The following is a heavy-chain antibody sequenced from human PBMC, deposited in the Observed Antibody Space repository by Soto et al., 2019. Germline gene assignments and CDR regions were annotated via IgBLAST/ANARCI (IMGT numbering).Heavy chain of an antibody. CDR3: ARVGPRREFDS. J-gene: IGHJ5*01. D-gene: IGHD3-16*01. CDR2: INPNTGGT. CDR1: GYIFTSYY. Sequence: QVLLVQSGAEVKRPGTSVKVSCKASGYIFTSYYVHWVRQVPGQGLEWMGWINPNTGGTNYAQRFEGRVTMTRDTSISTAYMELSRLTSDDTAIYLCARVGPRREFDSWGQGTLVTVAS. V-gene: IGHV1-2*02.